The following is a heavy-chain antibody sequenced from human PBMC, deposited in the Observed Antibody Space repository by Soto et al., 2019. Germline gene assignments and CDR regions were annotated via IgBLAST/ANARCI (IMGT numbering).Heavy chain of an antibody. CDR3: ARDPNSSVSY. V-gene: IGHV3-30-3*01. CDR2: ISYDGSNK. CDR1: GFTFSSYA. D-gene: IGHD6-19*01. Sequence: QVQLVESGGGVVQPGRSLRLSCAASGFTFSSYAMHWVRQAPGKGLEWVAVISYDGSNKYYADSVKGRFTISRDNSKNTLYLQMNSRRAEDTSVYYCARDPNSSVSYWGQGTLVTVSS. J-gene: IGHJ4*02.